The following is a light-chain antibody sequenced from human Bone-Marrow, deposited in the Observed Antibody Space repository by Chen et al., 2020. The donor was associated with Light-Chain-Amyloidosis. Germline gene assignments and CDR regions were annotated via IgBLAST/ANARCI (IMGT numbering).Light chain of an antibody. CDR2: GNS. CDR1: SSNIGAGYD. J-gene: IGLJ3*02. Sequence: QSVLTQPPSVSGAPGQRVTISSTGSSSNIGAGYDVHWSQQLPGTAPKLLIYGNSNRPSGVPDRFSGSKSGTSASLAITGLQAEDEADYYCQSYDSSLSGRGVFGGGTKLTVL. V-gene: IGLV1-40*01. CDR3: QSYDSSLSGRGV.